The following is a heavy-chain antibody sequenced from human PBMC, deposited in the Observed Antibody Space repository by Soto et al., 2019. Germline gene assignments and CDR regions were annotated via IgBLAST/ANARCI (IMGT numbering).Heavy chain of an antibody. J-gene: IGHJ4*02. D-gene: IGHD3-22*01. CDR2: IYNSGST. CDR3: ARVSYYYDSSSYYFFDY. Sequence: TLSLTCTVSGDSVSSGSYYRSWIRQPPGKGLEWIGYIYNSGSTKYNPSLKTRVTISVDTSKNQLSLKLSSVTAADTAVYYCARVSYYYDSSSYYFFDYWGQGTPVTVSS. CDR1: GDSVSSGSYY. V-gene: IGHV4-61*01.